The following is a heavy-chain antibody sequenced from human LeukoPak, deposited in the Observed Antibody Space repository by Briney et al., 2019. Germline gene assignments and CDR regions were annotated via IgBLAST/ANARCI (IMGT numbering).Heavy chain of an antibody. CDR1: GFTFSSYA. D-gene: IGHD3-22*01. CDR3: AKEPHDSSGYYRDAFDI. Sequence: GGSLRLSCAASGFTFSSYAMSWVRQAPGKGLEWVSAISGSGGSTYYADSVKGRFTNSRDNSKNTLYLQMNSLRAEDTAVYYCAKEPHDSSGYYRDAFDIWGQGTMVTVSS. J-gene: IGHJ3*02. V-gene: IGHV3-23*01. CDR2: ISGSGGST.